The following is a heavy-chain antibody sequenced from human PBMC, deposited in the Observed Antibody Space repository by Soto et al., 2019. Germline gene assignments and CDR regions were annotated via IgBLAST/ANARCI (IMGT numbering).Heavy chain of an antibody. CDR2: IHSDGSST. V-gene: IGHV3-74*01. Sequence: EVQLVESEGGLVQPGGSLRLSCAASGFTFSYYWMHWVRQAPGQGLVWVSRIHSDGSSTTYADSVKGRFTISRDNAKNTLYLQMNSLRAEDTAVYYCARGDRGAFDLWGHGTMFTVSS. CDR3: ARGDRGAFDL. CDR1: GFTFSYYW. J-gene: IGHJ3*01.